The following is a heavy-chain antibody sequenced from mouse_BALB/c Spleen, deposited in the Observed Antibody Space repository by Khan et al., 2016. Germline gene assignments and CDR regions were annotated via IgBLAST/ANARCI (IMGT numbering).Heavy chain of an antibody. V-gene: IGHV6-6*02. CDR2: IRLKSDNYAT. Sequence: EVKLEVSGGGLVQPGGSMKLSCVASGFTFSGCWMSWVRQSPEKGLEWVAEIRLKSDNYATHYAESVKGKFAISRDDSKSLLYLQMNILRADVTGMCYCTKDAWFDYWGEGTLVTVSA. J-gene: IGHJ3*01. CDR3: TKDAWFDY. CDR1: GFTFSGCW.